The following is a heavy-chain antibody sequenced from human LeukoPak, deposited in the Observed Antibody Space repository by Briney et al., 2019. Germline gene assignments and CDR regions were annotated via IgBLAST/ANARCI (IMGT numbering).Heavy chain of an antibody. D-gene: IGHD6-19*01. V-gene: IGHV4-30-4*07. CDR3: ARRMNSSGWRAFDY. Sequence: ASETLSLTCAVSGGSISSGGYSWSWIRQPPGKGLEWIGYIYYSGSTYYNPSLKSRVTISVDTSKNQFSLKLSSVIAADTAVYYCARRMNSSGWRAFDYWGQGTLVTVSS. CDR1: GGSISSGGYS. CDR2: IYYSGST. J-gene: IGHJ4*02.